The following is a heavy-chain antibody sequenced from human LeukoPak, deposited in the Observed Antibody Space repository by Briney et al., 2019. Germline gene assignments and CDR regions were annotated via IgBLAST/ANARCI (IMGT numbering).Heavy chain of an antibody. CDR3: ARHLVYGSGTQPYFDY. V-gene: IGHV4-59*08. J-gene: IGHJ4*02. Sequence: SETLSLTCTVSGGSISSYYWSWIRQPPGKGLEWIAYVYNSGSTNYNPSLKSRVTISVDTSKNQFSPDLFTVTAADTAVYYCARHLVYGSGTQPYFDYWGQGTLVTVSS. D-gene: IGHD3-10*01. CDR1: GGSISSYY. CDR2: VYNSGST.